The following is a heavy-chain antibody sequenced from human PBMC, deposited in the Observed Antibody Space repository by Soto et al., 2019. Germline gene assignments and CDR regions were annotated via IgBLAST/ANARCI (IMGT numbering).Heavy chain of an antibody. D-gene: IGHD3-16*01. CDR3: ARVRGNYYYYGTDV. CDR1: GFTFSSYA. V-gene: IGHV3-30-3*01. Sequence: GGSLRLSCAASGFTFSSYAMHWVRQAPGKGLEWVAVISYDGSNKYYADSVKGRFTISRDNSKNTLYLQMNSLRAEDTAVYYCARVRGNYYYYGTDVWGQGTTVTVSS. J-gene: IGHJ6*02. CDR2: ISYDGSNK.